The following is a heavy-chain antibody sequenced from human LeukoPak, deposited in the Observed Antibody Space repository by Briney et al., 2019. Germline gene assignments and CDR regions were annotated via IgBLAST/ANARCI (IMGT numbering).Heavy chain of an antibody. Sequence: SETLSLTCTVSGGSVSSYYWSWIRQPPGKGLEWIGDIYYNGSTNYNPSLKSRVTISVDTSKNQFSLKLSSVTAADTAVYYCARAGRSSGWYGRDYFDYWGQGTLVTVSS. D-gene: IGHD6-19*01. CDR2: IYYNGST. CDR3: ARAGRSSGWYGRDYFDY. CDR1: GGSVSSYY. J-gene: IGHJ4*02. V-gene: IGHV4-59*02.